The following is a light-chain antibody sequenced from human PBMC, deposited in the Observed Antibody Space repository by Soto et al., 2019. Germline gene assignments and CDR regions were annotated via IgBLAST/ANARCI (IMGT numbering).Light chain of an antibody. CDR1: QSLLFSNGYNY. CDR3: MQSLQTPWT. Sequence: DNVMTQSPLSLPVTPGEPASFSCRSSQSLLFSNGYNYLEWYLQKPGQSPQLLIYLGSDRASGVPDRFSVSSSGTDFTLKISRVEAEDVVVYYCMQSLQTPWTFGQGTKVEIK. CDR2: LGS. J-gene: IGKJ1*01. V-gene: IGKV2-28*01.